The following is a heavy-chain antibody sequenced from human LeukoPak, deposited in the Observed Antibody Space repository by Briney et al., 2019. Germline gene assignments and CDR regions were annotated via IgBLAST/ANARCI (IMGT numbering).Heavy chain of an antibody. V-gene: IGHV4-30-4*01. CDR3: ARVGTYYDFWSGSYYYGMDV. CDR1: GGSISSGDYY. D-gene: IGHD3-3*01. J-gene: IGHJ6*02. CDR2: IYYSGST. Sequence: PSETLSLTCTVSGGSISSGDYYWSWIRQPPGKGLEWIGYIYYSGSTYYNPSLKSRVTISVDTSKNQFSLKLSSVTAADTAVYYCARVGTYYDFWSGSYYYGMDVWGQGTTVTVSS.